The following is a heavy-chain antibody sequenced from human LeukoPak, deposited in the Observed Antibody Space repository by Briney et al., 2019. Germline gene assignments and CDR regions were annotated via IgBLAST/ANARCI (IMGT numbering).Heavy chain of an antibody. V-gene: IGHV3-7*01. CDR3: ARVQAGDSSGYYFFYFDY. D-gene: IGHD3-22*01. CDR2: IKQDGSEK. CDR1: GFTFSDSV. Sequence: GGSLRLSCAASGFTFSDSVMSWARQAPGKGLEWVANIKQDGSEKYYVDSVKGRFTISRDNAKNSLYLQMNSLRAEDTAVYYCARVQAGDSSGYYFFYFDYWGQGTLVTVSS. J-gene: IGHJ4*02.